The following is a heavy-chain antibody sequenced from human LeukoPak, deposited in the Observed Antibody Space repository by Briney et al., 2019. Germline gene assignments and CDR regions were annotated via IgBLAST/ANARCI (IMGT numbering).Heavy chain of an antibody. Sequence: KPGGSLRLSCAASGFTFSNAWMSWVRQAPGKGLEWVGRIKSKTDGGTIDYAAPVKGRFTISRDDSKDTLFLQMNSLKTEDTAVYYCTTDLSELDDSGYYAKYFHHWGQGTLVSVSS. V-gene: IGHV3-15*01. J-gene: IGHJ1*01. CDR3: TTDLSELDDSGYYAKYFHH. CDR1: GFTFSNAW. CDR2: IKSKTDGGTI. D-gene: IGHD3-22*01.